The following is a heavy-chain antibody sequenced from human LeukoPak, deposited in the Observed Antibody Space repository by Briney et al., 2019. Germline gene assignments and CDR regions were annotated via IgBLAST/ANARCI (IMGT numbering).Heavy chain of an antibody. Sequence: GASVKVSCKASGGTFSSYAISWVRQAPGQGLEWMGGIIPIFGTANYAQKFQGRVTITADKSTSTAYMELSSLRSEDTAVYYCAREYPLFHYFDYWGQGTLVTVSS. CDR2: IIPIFGTA. D-gene: IGHD2-2*01. CDR1: GGTFSSYA. J-gene: IGHJ4*02. V-gene: IGHV1-69*06. CDR3: AREYPLFHYFDY.